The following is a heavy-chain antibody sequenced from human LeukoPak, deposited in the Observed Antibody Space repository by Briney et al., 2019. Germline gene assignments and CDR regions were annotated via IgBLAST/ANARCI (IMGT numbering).Heavy chain of an antibody. J-gene: IGHJ3*02. CDR3: TTEVTVFGVVTSDAFDI. CDR2: ISGSGGST. Sequence: GGSLRLPCAASGFTFSSYAMSWVRQAPGKGLEWVSGISGSGGSTNYVDSVKGRFSISRDNSKNTLYLQMNSLRAEDTAVYYCTTEVTVFGVVTSDAFDIWGQGTMVTVSS. D-gene: IGHD3-3*01. V-gene: IGHV3-23*01. CDR1: GFTFSSYA.